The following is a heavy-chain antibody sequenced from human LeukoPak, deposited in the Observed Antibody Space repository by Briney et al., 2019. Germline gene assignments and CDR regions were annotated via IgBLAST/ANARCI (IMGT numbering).Heavy chain of an antibody. CDR2: IYYSGNT. D-gene: IGHD1-26*01. Sequence: PSETLSLTCTVSGDSISSYYWSWIRQPPGKGLEWIGYIYYSGNTNNNPSLKSRLTISVDMSKNQVSLQLSSVTAADTAVYYCARGVTSPLDAFDIWGQGTTVTVSS. CDR3: ARGVTSPLDAFDI. J-gene: IGHJ3*02. V-gene: IGHV4-59*01. CDR1: GDSISSYY.